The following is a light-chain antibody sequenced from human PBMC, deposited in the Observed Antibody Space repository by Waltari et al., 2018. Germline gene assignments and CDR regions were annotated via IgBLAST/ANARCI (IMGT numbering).Light chain of an antibody. V-gene: IGLV1-40*01. CDR2: CNH. CDR1: YSNVGAGYD. CDR3: QSYDSSLGGFYV. Sequence: QSVLTQPPSVSGAPGQTVTISCTGTYSNVGAGYDVHWYQQVPGADPKPRNICNHTRPSAVPYLSSGSKSGASASLAITGLHADYEADYFCQSYDSSLGGFYVFGRGTKVTVL. J-gene: IGLJ1*01.